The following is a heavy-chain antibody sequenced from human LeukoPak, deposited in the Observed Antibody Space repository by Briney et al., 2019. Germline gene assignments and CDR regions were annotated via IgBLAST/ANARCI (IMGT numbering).Heavy chain of an antibody. V-gene: IGHV4-59*01. D-gene: IGHD5-24*01. CDR3: ARGKEMASTPEDLDS. Sequence: SVTLSLTCFVSGGSIRSYFWSWIRQPPGKGLEWIGYVYYSGSTSYNPSLKGRVTISVDMSKNQVSLELTSVTAADTAVYYCARGKEMASTPEDLDSWGQGILVTLSS. CDR1: GGSIRSYF. CDR2: VYYSGST. J-gene: IGHJ4*02.